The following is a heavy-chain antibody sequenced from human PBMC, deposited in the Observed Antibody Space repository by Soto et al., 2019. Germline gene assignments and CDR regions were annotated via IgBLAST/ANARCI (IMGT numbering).Heavy chain of an antibody. CDR2: FDPEDGET. V-gene: IGHV1-24*01. D-gene: IGHD1-7*01. J-gene: IGHJ6*02. CDR3: ATGYNWNYSHLEGYYYYYGIDV. Sequence: RASVKVSCKVSGYTLTELSMHWVRQAPGKGLEWMGGFDPEDGETIYAQKFQGRVTMTEDTSTDTAYMELSSLRCEDTAVYYCATGYNWNYSHLEGYYYYYGIDVWGQGTTVTVSS. CDR1: GYTLTELS.